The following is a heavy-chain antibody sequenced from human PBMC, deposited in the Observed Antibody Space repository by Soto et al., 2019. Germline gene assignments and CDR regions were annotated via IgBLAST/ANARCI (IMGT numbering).Heavy chain of an antibody. CDR2: IYYSGST. D-gene: IGHD6-13*01. CDR1: GGSISSYY. CDR3: ARHEVQQQLAYFDY. V-gene: IGHV4-59*08. Sequence: KQSQTLSLTCTVSGGSISSYYWSWIRQPPGKGLEWIGYIYYSGSTNYNPSLKSRVTISVDTSKNQFSLKLSSVTAADTAVYYCARHEVQQQLAYFDYWGQGTLVTVSS. J-gene: IGHJ4*02.